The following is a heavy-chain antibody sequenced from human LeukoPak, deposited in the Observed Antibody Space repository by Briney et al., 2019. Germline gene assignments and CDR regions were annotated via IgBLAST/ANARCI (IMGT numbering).Heavy chain of an antibody. CDR3: ARGRDGYNFAFDI. CDR2: INPNSGGT. J-gene: IGHJ3*02. V-gene: IGHV1-2*02. D-gene: IGHD5-24*01. Sequence: GASVKVSCKASGYTFTGYYMHWVRQAPGQGLEWMGWINPNSGGTNYAQKFQGRVTMTRDTSISTAYMELSRLRSDDTAVYYCARGRDGYNFAFDIWGQGTMVTVSS. CDR1: GYTFTGYY.